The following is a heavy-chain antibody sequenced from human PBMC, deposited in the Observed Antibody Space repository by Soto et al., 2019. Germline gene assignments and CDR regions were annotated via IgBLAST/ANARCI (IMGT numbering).Heavy chain of an antibody. Sequence: QVQLQQWGAGLLKPSETLSLTCAVYGGSFTGNYRSWIRQPPGKGLEWIGEVNDSGSTNFNPSLKSRVTISVDTSKKQFTLKLTSVTAAETAVYYCATDSATSYFGMDVWGHGNTVTVSS. CDR2: VNDSGST. CDR1: GGSFTGNY. J-gene: IGHJ6*02. V-gene: IGHV4-34*01. D-gene: IGHD1-26*01. CDR3: ATDSATSYFGMDV.